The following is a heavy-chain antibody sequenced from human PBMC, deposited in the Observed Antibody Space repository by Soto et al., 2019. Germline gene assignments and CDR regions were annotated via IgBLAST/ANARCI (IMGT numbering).Heavy chain of an antibody. Sequence: QVQLVQSGAEVKRPGASVTVSCRSSGDTFNDYYIHWVRQAPGQGLEWMGWINPNGGVTKYAQKFQGWVSMTRDTSIRTVYMQLSRLRSDDTAVYYCARESGGATATLDYYYFGMDVWGTGTTVTVSS. CDR2: INPNGGVT. D-gene: IGHD5-12*01. J-gene: IGHJ6*04. CDR3: ARESGGATATLDYYYFGMDV. CDR1: GDTFNDYY. V-gene: IGHV1-2*04.